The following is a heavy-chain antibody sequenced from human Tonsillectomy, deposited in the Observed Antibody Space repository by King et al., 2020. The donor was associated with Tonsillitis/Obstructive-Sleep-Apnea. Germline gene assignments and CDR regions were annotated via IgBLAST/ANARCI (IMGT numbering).Heavy chain of an antibody. J-gene: IGHJ4*02. Sequence: VQLVESGGGLVQPGGSLRLSCAASGFTFSSYAMTWVRQAPGKGPGWVSTISGTGGTTYYADSVKGRFTVSRDNSKNTLYLQMSSLRAEDTAVYYCAKDDGSGSYTDFWGQGTLVTVSS. CDR1: GFTFSSYA. V-gene: IGHV3-23*04. D-gene: IGHD3-10*01. CDR2: ISGTGGTT. CDR3: AKDDGSGSYTDF.